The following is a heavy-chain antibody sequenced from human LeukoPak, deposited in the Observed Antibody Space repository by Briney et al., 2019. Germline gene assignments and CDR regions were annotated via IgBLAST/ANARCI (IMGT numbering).Heavy chain of an antibody. CDR1: GYSFTSYW. V-gene: IGHV5-51*01. D-gene: IGHD2-21*02. CDR3: ARHLGSRPLKFVVVTAPFDY. Sequence: GESLKISCKGSGYSFTSYWIGWVRQMPGKGLEWMGIIYPGDSDTRYSPSFQGQVTISADKSISTAYLQWSSLKASDTAMYYCARHLGSRPLKFVVVTAPFDYWGQGTLVTVSS. CDR2: IYPGDSDT. J-gene: IGHJ4*02.